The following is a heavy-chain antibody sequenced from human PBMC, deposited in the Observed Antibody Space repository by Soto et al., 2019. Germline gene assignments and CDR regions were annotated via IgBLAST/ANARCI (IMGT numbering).Heavy chain of an antibody. CDR3: AKDPRFGPL. D-gene: IGHD3-10*01. J-gene: IGHJ4*02. CDR2: VSGSSVYI. CDR1: GFSFNLYT. Sequence: GGSLRLSCAASGFSFNLYTMNWVRQAPGKGLEWVSSVSGSSVYIYYADSVKGRFTISRDNSKNTLYLQMNSLRAEDTAVYYCAKDPRFGPLWGQGTLVTVSS. V-gene: IGHV3-21*04.